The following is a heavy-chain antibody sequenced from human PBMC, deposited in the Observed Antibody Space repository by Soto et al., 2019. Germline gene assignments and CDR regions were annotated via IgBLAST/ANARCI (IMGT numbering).Heavy chain of an antibody. J-gene: IGHJ4*02. CDR3: SRRLPFMGSDY. V-gene: IGHV2-5*01. Sequence: QITLKESGPSLVKPTQTLTLSCTFSGYSLTTSGVAVGWVRQPPGKALEWLALIFWNGDKRYRPSLETRLSITMDTSRNQVVLTMTNMDPADTGTYYSSRRLPFMGSDYWGQGALVTVSS. CDR1: GYSLTTSGVA. CDR2: IFWNGDK. D-gene: IGHD3-10*01.